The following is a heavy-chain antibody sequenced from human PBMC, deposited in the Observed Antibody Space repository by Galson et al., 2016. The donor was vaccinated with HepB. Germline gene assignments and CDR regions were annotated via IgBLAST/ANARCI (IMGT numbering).Heavy chain of an antibody. J-gene: IGHJ5*02. Sequence: SVKVSCKASGGTFSDDAFTWVRQAPGQGLEWMGGIIPIFGTTKYAQTFQGTVTITADESTSTAFMALSNLRSEDTAVYYCARTNWNYAWFDPWGQGTLVTVSS. CDR3: ARTNWNYAWFDP. CDR1: GGTFSDDA. V-gene: IGHV1-69*13. D-gene: IGHD1-7*01. CDR2: IIPIFGTT.